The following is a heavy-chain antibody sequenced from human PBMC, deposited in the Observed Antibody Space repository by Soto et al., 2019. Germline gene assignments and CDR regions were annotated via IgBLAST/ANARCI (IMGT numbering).Heavy chain of an antibody. CDR2: IIPIFGTA. CDR1: GGTFSSYA. Sequence: QVQLVQSGAEVKKPGSSVKVSCKASGGTFSSYAISWVRQAPGQGLEWMGGIIPIFGTANYAQKFQGRVTITADESTSTAYMELSSLRSEDTAVDYCARSRVKDYGDYVCYFDYWGQGTLVTVSS. CDR3: ARSRVKDYGDYVCYFDY. J-gene: IGHJ4*02. D-gene: IGHD4-17*01. V-gene: IGHV1-69*01.